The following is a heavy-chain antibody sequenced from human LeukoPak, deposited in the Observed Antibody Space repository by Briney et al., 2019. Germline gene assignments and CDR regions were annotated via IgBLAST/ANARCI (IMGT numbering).Heavy chain of an antibody. Sequence: GGSLRLSCAASGFTFSSYWMHWVRHAPGKGLVWVSRINTDGGTTTYADSVKGRFTISRDNAKNTLYLQMSSLRAEDTAVYYCARVASGSWNWFDPWGQGTLVTVSS. CDR1: GFTFSSYW. CDR3: ARVASGSWNWFDP. V-gene: IGHV3-74*01. CDR2: INTDGGTT. D-gene: IGHD1-26*01. J-gene: IGHJ5*02.